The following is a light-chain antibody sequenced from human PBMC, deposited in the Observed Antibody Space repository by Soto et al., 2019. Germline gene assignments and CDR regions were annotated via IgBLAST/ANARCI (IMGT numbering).Light chain of an antibody. CDR3: QQYNSYPLT. CDR2: DAS. Sequence: DIQMTQSPSTLSASGGDRVTITCRASQSISSWLAWYQQKPGQAPKLLIYDASSLESGVPSRVSGSGSATEFTLTISTLQPDDFATYYCQQYNSYPLTFGGGTKVEIK. CDR1: QSISSW. V-gene: IGKV1-5*01. J-gene: IGKJ4*01.